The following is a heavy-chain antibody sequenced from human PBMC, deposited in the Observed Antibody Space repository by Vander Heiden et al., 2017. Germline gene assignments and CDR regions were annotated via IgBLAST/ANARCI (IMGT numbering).Heavy chain of an antibody. CDR2: ISSRSSYI. CDR1: GFTFSSHS. D-gene: IGHD2-15*01. V-gene: IGHV3-21*01. Sequence: EVPLVVSGGGLVKPGGSLSLSCAASGFTFSSHSLNWVRQAPGKGLEWVASISSRSSYIYYADSVKGRFTISRDNAKNSLYLQMNSLRAEDTAVYYCARLGYCSGGSCYKQSQGRWGQGTLVTVSS. J-gene: IGHJ4*02. CDR3: ARLGYCSGGSCYKQSQGR.